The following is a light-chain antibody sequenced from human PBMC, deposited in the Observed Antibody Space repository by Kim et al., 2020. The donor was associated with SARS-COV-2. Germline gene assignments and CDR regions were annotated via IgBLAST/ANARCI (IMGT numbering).Light chain of an antibody. Sequence: GETVTTSGTRSGGSIPHNYLQWYQQRPGSAPPTVIYEDNQGPSGVPDRFSGSIDSSSNSASLTISGLKTEDEADYYCQSYDSSKWVFGGGTQLTVL. J-gene: IGLJ3*02. CDR3: QSYDSSKWV. V-gene: IGLV6-57*03. CDR1: GGSIPHNY. CDR2: EDN.